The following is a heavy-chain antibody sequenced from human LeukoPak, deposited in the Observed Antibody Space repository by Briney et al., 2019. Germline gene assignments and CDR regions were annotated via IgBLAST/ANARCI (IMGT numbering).Heavy chain of an antibody. J-gene: IGHJ6*02. CDR1: GYTFTGYY. D-gene: IGHD6-13*01. CDR3: ARARQQLGSYYYYYGMDV. V-gene: IGHV1-2*02. CDR2: INPNSGGT. Sequence: ASVKVSCKASGYTFTGYYMHWVRQAPGQGLEWMGWINPNSGGTNYAQKFQGRVTMTRDTSINTAYMELSRLRSDDTAVYYCARARQQLGSYYYYYGMDVWGQGTTVTVSS.